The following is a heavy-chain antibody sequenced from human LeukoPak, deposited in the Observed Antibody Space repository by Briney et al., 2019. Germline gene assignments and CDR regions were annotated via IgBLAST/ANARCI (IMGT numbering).Heavy chain of an antibody. CDR3: ASENYDILTGYEF. D-gene: IGHD3-9*01. V-gene: IGHV4-31*03. CDR1: GGSISSGGDY. Sequence: TSETLSLTCTVSGGSISSGGDYWSWIRQHPGKGLEWIGHIYYSGSTYYNPSLKSRVTISVDTSKNQFSLKLSSVTAADTAVYYCASENYDILTGYEFWGQGTTVTVSS. CDR2: IYYSGST. J-gene: IGHJ6*02.